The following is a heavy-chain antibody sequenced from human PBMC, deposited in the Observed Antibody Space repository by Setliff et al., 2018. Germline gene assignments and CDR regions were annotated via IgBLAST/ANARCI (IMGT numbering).Heavy chain of an antibody. J-gene: IGHJ4*02. D-gene: IGHD3-3*01. V-gene: IGHV1-18*01. CDR2: ISAYTGKT. Sequence: GASVKVSCKAVGYTFLSYGLSWVRQAPGQGLEWMGWISAYTGKTDYAQNFQGRVTMTTDTSTNTAYLELRSLRYDDTAVYFCARAPRLEWILPTFDYWGQGTPGTSPQ. CDR3: ARAPRLEWILPTFDY. CDR1: GYTFLSYG.